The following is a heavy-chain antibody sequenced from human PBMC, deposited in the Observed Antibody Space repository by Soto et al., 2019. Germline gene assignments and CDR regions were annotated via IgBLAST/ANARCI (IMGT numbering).Heavy chain of an antibody. V-gene: IGHV1-3*01. CDR2: INAGNGNT. CDR1: GYTFTSYA. D-gene: IGHD3-22*01. J-gene: IGHJ3*02. Sequence: QVQLVQSGAEVKKPGASVKVSCKASGYTFTSYAMHWVRQAPGQRLEWMGWINAGNGNTKYSQKFQGRVTITRDTSASTAYMELSSLRSEATAVYYCARVPFDYYDRSGYLTLGAFDIWGQGTMVTVSS. CDR3: ARVPFDYYDRSGYLTLGAFDI.